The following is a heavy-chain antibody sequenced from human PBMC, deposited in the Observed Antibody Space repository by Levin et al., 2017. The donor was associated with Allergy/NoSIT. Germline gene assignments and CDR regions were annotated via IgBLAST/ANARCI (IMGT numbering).Heavy chain of an antibody. CDR2: IYYSGST. Sequence: PSETLSLTCTVSGGSISSSSYYWGWIRQPPGKGLEWIGSIYYSGSTYYNPSLKSRVTISVDSSKNQFSLKLSSVTAADTAVYYWARREGYSSRWYPWFDPWGQGTLVTVSS. CDR1: GGSISSSSYY. V-gene: IGHV4-39*01. J-gene: IGHJ5*02. CDR3: ARREGYSSRWYPWFDP. D-gene: IGHD6-19*01.